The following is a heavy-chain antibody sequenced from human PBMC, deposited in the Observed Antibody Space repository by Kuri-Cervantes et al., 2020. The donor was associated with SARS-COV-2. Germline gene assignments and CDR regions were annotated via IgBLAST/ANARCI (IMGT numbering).Heavy chain of an antibody. CDR1: GGAISSGGYY. V-gene: IGHV4-31*03. CDR2: IYYTGNT. J-gene: IGHJ4*02. CDR3: ARVGYQLLLGIDY. D-gene: IGHD2-2*01. Sequence: LRLSCTVSGGAISSGGYYWSWIRQHPGKGLEWIGYIYYTGNTYYNPSLKSRVTISVDTTKNQFSLWLRFVTAADTAVYYCARVGYQLLLGIDYWGQGTLVTVSS.